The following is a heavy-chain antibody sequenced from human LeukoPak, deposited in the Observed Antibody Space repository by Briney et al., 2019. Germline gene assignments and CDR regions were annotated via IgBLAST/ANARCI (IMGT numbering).Heavy chain of an antibody. V-gene: IGHV3-66*04. CDR3: ARRDTYYYFDY. CDR1: EFSVGSNY. D-gene: IGHD2-8*01. Sequence: GGSLRLSCAASEFSVGSNYMTWVRQAPGKGLEWVSLIYSGGSTYYADSVKGRFTISRDNSKNSLYLQMNSLRAEDTAVYYCARRDTYYYFDYWGQGTLVTVSS. CDR2: IYSGGST. J-gene: IGHJ4*01.